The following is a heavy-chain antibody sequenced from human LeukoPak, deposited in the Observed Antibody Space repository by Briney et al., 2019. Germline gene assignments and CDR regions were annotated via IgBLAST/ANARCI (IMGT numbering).Heavy chain of an antibody. CDR1: GGSSSGYY. CDR2: INHSGST. CDR3: AGERSAGRPPNNWFDP. J-gene: IGHJ5*02. D-gene: IGHD6-19*01. V-gene: IGHV4-34*01. Sequence: SETLSLTCAVYGGSSSGYYWSWIRQPPGKGLEWIGEINHSGSTNYNPSLKSRVTISGDTSKNQFSLKLSSVTAADTAVYYCAGERSAGRPPNNWFDPWGQGTLVTVSS.